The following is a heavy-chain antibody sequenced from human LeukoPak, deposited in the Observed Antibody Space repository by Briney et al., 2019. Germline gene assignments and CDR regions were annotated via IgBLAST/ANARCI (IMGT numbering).Heavy chain of an antibody. CDR1: GFTFSNYG. CDR2: IRSDGSIK. V-gene: IGHV3-30*02. Sequence: QPGGSLRLSCAASGFTFSNYGMHWVRQAPGKGLEWVAFIRSDGSIKYYADSVKGRFTISRDNSKNTLYLQMDSLRAEDTAVYYCAKDNPYWLVIDWGQGTLVTVSS. CDR3: AKDNPYWLVID. J-gene: IGHJ4*02. D-gene: IGHD3-9*01.